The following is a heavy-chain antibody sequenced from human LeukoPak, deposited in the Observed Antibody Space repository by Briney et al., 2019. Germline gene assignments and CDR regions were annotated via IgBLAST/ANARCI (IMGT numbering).Heavy chain of an antibody. CDR3: AREGYYDFWIDY. V-gene: IGHV4-39*07. D-gene: IGHD3-3*01. CDR2: IYYSGST. Sequence: SETLSLTWTVSGGSISSSSYYWGWIRQPPGKGLEWIGSIYYSGSTYYNPSLKSRVTMSVDTSKNQFSLKLSSVTAADTAVYYCAREGYYDFWIDYWGQGTLVTVSS. J-gene: IGHJ4*02. CDR1: GGSISSSSYY.